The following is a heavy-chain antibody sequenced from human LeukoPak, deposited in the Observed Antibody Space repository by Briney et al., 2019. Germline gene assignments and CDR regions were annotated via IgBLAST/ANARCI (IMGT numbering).Heavy chain of an antibody. CDR3: AKGRVGATFCDS. J-gene: IGHJ4*02. D-gene: IGHD1-26*01. CDR1: GYTFTSYY. V-gene: IGHV1-46*01. CDR2: INPSSGSI. Sequence: ASVKVSCKASGYTFTSYYIHWVRQAPGQGLEWMGIINPSSGSISYAQKFQGRVTMTRDTSTSTVYMELSSLRSEDTAVYYCAKGRVGATFCDSWGQGTLVTVSS.